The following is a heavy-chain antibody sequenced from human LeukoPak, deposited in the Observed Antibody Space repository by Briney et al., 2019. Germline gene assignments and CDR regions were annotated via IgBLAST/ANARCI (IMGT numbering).Heavy chain of an antibody. Sequence: GGSLRLSCAASGFNFSIYAMSWVRQAPGRGLQWVSGISASGATTYYADSLKGRFTVSRDISKNTLCLQMNSLRAEDTAIYYCAKVRKGVGAFDLWGQGTMVTVSS. CDR2: ISASGATT. V-gene: IGHV3-23*01. CDR3: AKVRKGVGAFDL. J-gene: IGHJ3*01. CDR1: GFNFSIYA. D-gene: IGHD3-16*01.